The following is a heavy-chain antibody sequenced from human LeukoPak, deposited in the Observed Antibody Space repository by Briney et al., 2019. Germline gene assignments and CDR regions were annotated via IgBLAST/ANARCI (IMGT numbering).Heavy chain of an antibody. D-gene: IGHD3-10*01. CDR3: ARGITMVRGVIIGYYMDV. Sequence: ASVKVSCKASGGTFSSYAISWVRQAPGQGLEWMGGIIPIFGTVNYAQKFQGRVTITADESTSTAYMELSSLRSEDTAAYYCARGITMVRGVIIGYYMDVWGKGTTVTISS. CDR1: GGTFSSYA. V-gene: IGHV1-69*13. J-gene: IGHJ6*03. CDR2: IIPIFGTV.